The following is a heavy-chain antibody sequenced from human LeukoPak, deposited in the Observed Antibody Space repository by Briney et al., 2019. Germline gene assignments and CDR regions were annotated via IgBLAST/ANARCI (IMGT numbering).Heavy chain of an antibody. CDR3: AKDTVKVATIRRVPHYMDV. J-gene: IGHJ6*03. Sequence: GGALRLSCAASGFTLPKYGMDRVRHAPGKGLGWVAFLWGDGSIKYYADSVKGRFTISRDNSKNTLYLQMNSLRAEDTAVYYCAKDTVKVATIRRVPHYMDVWGKGTTVIISS. CDR1: GFTLPKYG. V-gene: IGHV3-30*02. CDR2: LWGDGSIK. D-gene: IGHD5-12*01.